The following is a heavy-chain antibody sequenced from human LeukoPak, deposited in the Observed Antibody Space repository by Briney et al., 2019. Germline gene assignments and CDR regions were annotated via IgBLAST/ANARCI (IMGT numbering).Heavy chain of an antibody. CDR1: GYTFTSYD. CDR3: ARAAVNLHPNHYYYMDV. J-gene: IGHJ6*03. V-gene: IGHV1-8*01. Sequence: ASVKLSCKASGYTFTSYDINWVRQATGQGLEWMGWMNPYNGNTGYAQKFEGRVIMTRDTSISTAYLELSSLTSEDTAVYYCARAAVNLHPNHYYYMDVWGKGTTVTVSS. CDR2: MNPYNGNT.